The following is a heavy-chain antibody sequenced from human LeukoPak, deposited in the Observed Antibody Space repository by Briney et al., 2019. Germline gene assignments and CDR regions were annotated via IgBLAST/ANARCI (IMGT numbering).Heavy chain of an antibody. CDR3: ARGNSYSWDY. D-gene: IGHD5-18*01. CDR1: GFTFSSYW. V-gene: IGHV3-74*01. CDR2: LNSDGSST. J-gene: IGHJ4*02. Sequence: PGGSLRLSCAASGFTFSSYWMHWVRQAPGKGLVWVSRLNSDGSSTNYADSVKGRFTIPRDNAKNTLYLQMNSLRAEDTAVYYCARGNSYSWDYWGQGTLVTVSS.